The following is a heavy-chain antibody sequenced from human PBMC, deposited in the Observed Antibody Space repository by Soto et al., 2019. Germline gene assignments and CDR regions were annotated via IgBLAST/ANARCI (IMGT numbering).Heavy chain of an antibody. J-gene: IGHJ5*02. Sequence: QVQLVESGGGVVQPGGSLRLSCVASGFIFSGYGMHWVRQAPGKGLEWVAVISFEGSKKYYANSVEGRFTISRENSKNTLFLQMNSLRAEDTAVYYCAKGGSSSARYFDRWGQGALVTVSS. D-gene: IGHD6-6*01. V-gene: IGHV3-30*18. CDR1: GFIFSGYG. CDR3: AKGGSSSARYFDR. CDR2: ISFEGSKK.